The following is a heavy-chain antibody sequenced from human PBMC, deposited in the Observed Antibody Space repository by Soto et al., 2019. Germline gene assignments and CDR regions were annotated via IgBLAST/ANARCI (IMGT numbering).Heavy chain of an antibody. D-gene: IGHD6-13*01. CDR1: GDSVSSNSVA. V-gene: IGHV6-1*01. Sequence: QVQLQQSGPLLVKPSQTLSLACAISGDSVSSNSVAWNWIRQSPSRGLEWLGRTYYRSKWYNDYAVSVESRITIYPDTSKNPFSLRLNSVIPEDTAVYYCVRLIGNSWLDYWGQGTLVTVSS. J-gene: IGHJ4*02. CDR2: TYYRSKWYN. CDR3: VRLIGNSWLDY.